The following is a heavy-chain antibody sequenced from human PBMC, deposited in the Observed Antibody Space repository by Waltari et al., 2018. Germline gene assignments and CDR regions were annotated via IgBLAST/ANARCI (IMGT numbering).Heavy chain of an antibody. D-gene: IGHD2-2*01. CDR3: ATGRRGSTSPMCDY. CDR2: GDPEEDAT. J-gene: IGHJ4*02. CDR1: GDTFTDYY. V-gene: IGHV1-69-2*01. Sequence: EVQLVQSGAEVKKPGATVKISCKVSGDTFTDYYMHGEQQAPGKGVEWMGLGDPEEDATIYAEKFQGRVTITADTSTATAYMELSSLKSEDTAVYYCATGRRGSTSPMCDYWGQGTLVTVSS.